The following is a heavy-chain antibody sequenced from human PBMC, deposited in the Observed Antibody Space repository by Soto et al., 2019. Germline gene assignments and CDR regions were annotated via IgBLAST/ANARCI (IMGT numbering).Heavy chain of an antibody. V-gene: IGHV4-34*01. J-gene: IGHJ4*01. CDR1: GGSFSGYY. CDR2: INHSGST. CDR3: ARKLFTLGGSYCDY. Sequence: RSLPCAVYGGSFSGYYWSWIRQPPGKGLEWIGEINHSGSTNYNPSLKSRVTISVDTSKNQFSLKLSSVTAADTAVYYCARKLFTLGGSYCDYWGHGTLVTVSS. D-gene: IGHD1-26*01.